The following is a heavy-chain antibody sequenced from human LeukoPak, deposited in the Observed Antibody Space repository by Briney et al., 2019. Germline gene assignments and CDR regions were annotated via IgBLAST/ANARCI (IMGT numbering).Heavy chain of an antibody. CDR3: ARSPYSTGWYVY. CDR1: RGSINNSSYY. D-gene: IGHD6-19*01. J-gene: IGHJ4*02. V-gene: IGHV4-39*07. CDR2: IYYRGST. Sequence: SETLSLTCTVSRGSINNSSYYWGWIRQPPGKGLEWIGSIYYRGSTYYNPSLKSRVTISVDTSKNQFSLKLTSGTAADTAVYYCARSPYSTGWYVYWGQGTLVTVSS.